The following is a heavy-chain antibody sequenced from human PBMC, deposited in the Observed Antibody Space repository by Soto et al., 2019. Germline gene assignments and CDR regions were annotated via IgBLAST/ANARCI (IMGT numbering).Heavy chain of an antibody. D-gene: IGHD3-3*02. CDR1: GFDFSNYG. J-gene: IGHJ4*02. V-gene: IGHV3-23*01. CDR3: VKDAPQPFSD. Sequence: EVQLLESGGGLVQSGGSLRISCAASGFDFSNYGMSWVRQAPGKGLEWVSAISGTAHASYYAASVKGRFTISRDNSKNTLYLHMNSLSVEDTAVYFCVKDAPQPFSDWGQGTLVTVSS. CDR2: ISGTAHAS.